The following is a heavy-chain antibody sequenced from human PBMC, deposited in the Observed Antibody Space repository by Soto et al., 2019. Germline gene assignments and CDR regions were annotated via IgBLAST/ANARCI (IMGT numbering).Heavy chain of an antibody. J-gene: IGHJ4*02. CDR3: ARSSGWSDY. Sequence: QVQLQESGPGLVKPSETLSLTCTVSGGSISSYYWSWIRQPPGKGLEWIGYIYYSGSTNYNPSLTSRVTLSVDTSKNQFSLKLSSVTAADTAVYYCARSSGWSDYWGQGTLVTVSS. CDR2: IYYSGST. CDR1: GGSISSYY. V-gene: IGHV4-59*01. D-gene: IGHD6-19*01.